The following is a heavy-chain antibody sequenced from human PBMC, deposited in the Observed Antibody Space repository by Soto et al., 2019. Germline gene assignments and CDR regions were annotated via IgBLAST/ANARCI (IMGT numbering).Heavy chain of an antibody. CDR1: GGSISSYY. CDR3: ARGDTSFSPFDY. CDR2: IYYSGST. Sequence: QVQLQESGPGLVKPSETLSLTCTVSGGSISSYYWSWIRQPPGKGLEWIGYIYYSGSTNYNPSLKSRVTFSVDTSKTQFSLKLSSVTAADTAVYYCARGDTSFSPFDYWGQGTLVTVSS. V-gene: IGHV4-59*01. J-gene: IGHJ4*02. D-gene: IGHD3-10*01.